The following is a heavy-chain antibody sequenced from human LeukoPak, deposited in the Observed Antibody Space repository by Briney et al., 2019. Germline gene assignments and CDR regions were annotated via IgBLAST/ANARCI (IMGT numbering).Heavy chain of an antibody. J-gene: IGHJ3*02. V-gene: IGHV3-66*01. Sequence: GGSLRLSCAASEFSVGSNYMTWVRQAPGKGLEWVSLIYSGGSTYYADSVKGRFTISRDNSKNTLYLQMNSLRAEDTAVYYCARDLRNDYGDYLAAFDIWGQGTMVTVSS. CDR3: ARDLRNDYGDYLAAFDI. CDR1: EFSVGSNY. CDR2: IYSGGST. D-gene: IGHD4-17*01.